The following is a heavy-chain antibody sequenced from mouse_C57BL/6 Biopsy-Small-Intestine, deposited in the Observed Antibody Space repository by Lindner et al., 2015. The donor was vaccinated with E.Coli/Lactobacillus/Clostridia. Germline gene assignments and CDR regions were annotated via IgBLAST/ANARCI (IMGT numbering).Heavy chain of an antibody. CDR1: GYSFTDYY. J-gene: IGHJ2*01. Sequence: VQLQESGPELVKPGASVKISCKASGYSFTDYYVHWVKQSHGNFLDWIGYIYPYNGLSSYNQKFKGKATLTVDKSSSTAYMELRSLTSEDSAVYYCARSEGSSGFFDYWGQGTTLTVSS. D-gene: IGHD3-2*02. CDR2: IYPYNGLS. V-gene: IGHV1-31*01. CDR3: ARSEGSSGFFDY.